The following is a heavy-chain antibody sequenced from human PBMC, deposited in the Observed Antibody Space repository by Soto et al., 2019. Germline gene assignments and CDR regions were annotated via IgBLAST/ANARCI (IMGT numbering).Heavy chain of an antibody. D-gene: IGHD3-10*01. J-gene: IGHJ4*03. Sequence: SETLSLTCAVSGGSISSSNWWSWVRQPPGKGLEWIGEIYHSGNTNYNPSLKSRVTMAVDKSRNQFSLKLSSVTAADTAVYYCARRWGEGRVDYWGQGTMVTVSS. V-gene: IGHV4-4*02. CDR2: IYHSGNT. CDR1: GGSISSSNW. CDR3: ARRWGEGRVDY.